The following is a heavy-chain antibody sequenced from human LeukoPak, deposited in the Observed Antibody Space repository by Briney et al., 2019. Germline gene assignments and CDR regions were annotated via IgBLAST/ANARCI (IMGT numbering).Heavy chain of an antibody. CDR2: INHSGST. CDR3: ASWTRRDGYNFRDY. D-gene: IGHD5-24*01. Sequence: PETLSLTCAVYGGSFSGYYWSWIRQPPGEGLEWIGEINHSGSTNYNPSLKSRVSISVDTSKNQFSLKLSSVTAADTAVYYCASWTRRDGYNFRDYWGQGTLVTVSS. V-gene: IGHV4-34*01. CDR1: GGSFSGYY. J-gene: IGHJ4*02.